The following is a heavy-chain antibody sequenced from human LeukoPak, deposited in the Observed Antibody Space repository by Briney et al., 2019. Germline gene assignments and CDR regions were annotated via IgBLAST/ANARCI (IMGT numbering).Heavy chain of an antibody. CDR2: ISYDGSNK. D-gene: IGHD1-7*01. CDR1: RFTFSSYA. J-gene: IGHJ6*02. V-gene: IGHV3-30*04. CDR3: AREGINWNYGV. Sequence: GGSLRLSCAASRFTFSSYAMHWVRQAPGKGLEWVAVISYDGSNKYYAESVKGRFTISRDNSKNTLYLQMNSLRVEDTAVYYCAREGINWNYGVWGQGTTVTVSS.